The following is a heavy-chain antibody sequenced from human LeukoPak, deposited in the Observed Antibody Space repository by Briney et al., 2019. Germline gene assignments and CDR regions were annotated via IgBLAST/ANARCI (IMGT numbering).Heavy chain of an antibody. Sequence: ASVKVSCKASGYTFTSYGISWVRQAPGQGLEWMGWISAYNGNTNYAQKLQGRVTMTTDTSTSTAYMELRSLRSDDTAVYYCARGRTAMVTTTYYYYMDVWGKGTTVTVSS. CDR3: ARGRTAMVTTTYYYYMDV. CDR1: GYTFTSYG. CDR2: ISAYNGNT. D-gene: IGHD5-18*01. V-gene: IGHV1-18*01. J-gene: IGHJ6*03.